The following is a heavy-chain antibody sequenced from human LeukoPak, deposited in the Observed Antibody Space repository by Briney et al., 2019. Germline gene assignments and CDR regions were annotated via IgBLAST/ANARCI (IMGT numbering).Heavy chain of an antibody. CDR3: ARDDYGGKLDI. Sequence: GGSLRLSWAASGFTFSNYDMHWVRQAPCKALDWVAVIWYDGSNKYYAASVTGRFNISRATSKNPLYLQMNSLRAEDTAVYYCARDDYGGKLDIWGQGTMVTVSS. D-gene: IGHD4-23*01. CDR2: IWYDGSNK. J-gene: IGHJ3*02. CDR1: GFTFSNYD. V-gene: IGHV3-33*01.